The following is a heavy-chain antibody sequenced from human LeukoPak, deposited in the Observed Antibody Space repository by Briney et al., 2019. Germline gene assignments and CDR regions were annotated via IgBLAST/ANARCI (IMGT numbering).Heavy chain of an antibody. Sequence: ASVKLSCKTTGYSFTGYYMHWYRQAPGQGLEWMGWINPNSGGTNYAQKFQGRVTMTRDTSISTAYMELSRLRSDDTAVYYCARDPAKVGAPGYYGMDVWGQGTTVTVSS. D-gene: IGHD1-26*01. J-gene: IGHJ6*02. CDR2: INPNSGGT. V-gene: IGHV1-2*02. CDR3: ARDPAKVGAPGYYGMDV. CDR1: GYSFTGYY.